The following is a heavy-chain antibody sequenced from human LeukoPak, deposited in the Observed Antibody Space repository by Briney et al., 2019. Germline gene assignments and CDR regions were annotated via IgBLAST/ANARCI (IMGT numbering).Heavy chain of an antibody. Sequence: ASVKVSCKASGHTFTGYYMHWVRQAPGQGLEWMGWINPNSGGTNYAQKFQGWVTMTRDTSISTAYMELSRLRSDDTAVYYCAREYGSGSPSYGMDVWGQGTTVTVSS. CDR2: INPNSGGT. CDR3: AREYGSGSPSYGMDV. D-gene: IGHD3-10*01. V-gene: IGHV1-2*04. CDR1: GHTFTGYY. J-gene: IGHJ6*02.